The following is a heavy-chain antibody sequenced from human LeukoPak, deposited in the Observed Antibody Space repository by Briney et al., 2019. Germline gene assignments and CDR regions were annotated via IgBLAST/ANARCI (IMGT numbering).Heavy chain of an antibody. Sequence: PSETLSLTCTVSNASVNSYFWGWVRQPAGKGLEWLGRIYTTGTTYYNPSLKSRLTLSIETSKSQFSLTLRSATAADTAVYFCGRQGYTAAYRFFDYWSQGTLVTVSS. D-gene: IGHD6-25*01. V-gene: IGHV4-4*07. CDR1: NASVNSYF. CDR3: GRQGYTAAYRFFDY. CDR2: IYTTGTT. J-gene: IGHJ4*02.